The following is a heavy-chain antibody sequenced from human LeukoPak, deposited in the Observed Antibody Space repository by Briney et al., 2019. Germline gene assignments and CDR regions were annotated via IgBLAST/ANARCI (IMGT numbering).Heavy chain of an antibody. CDR3: ARDRNYYDSSAYYFFDY. Sequence: GASVKVSCKASGYTFTSYYMHWVRQAPGEGLEWMGIINPSGGSTSYAQKFQDRVTVTTDTSTSTAYMELRSLRSDDTAVYYCARDRNYYDSSAYYFFDYWGQGTLVTVSS. D-gene: IGHD3-22*01. CDR2: INPSGGST. V-gene: IGHV1-46*01. CDR1: GYTFTSYY. J-gene: IGHJ4*02.